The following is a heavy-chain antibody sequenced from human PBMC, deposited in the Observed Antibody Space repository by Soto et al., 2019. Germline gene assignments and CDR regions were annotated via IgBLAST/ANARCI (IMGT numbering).Heavy chain of an antibody. D-gene: IGHD3-22*01. V-gene: IGHV3-30*18. J-gene: IGHJ4*02. CDR3: AKIGGYYYDSSGFSNWDY. CDR1: GFTFRNYG. CDR2: ISYDGSIK. Sequence: GGSLRLSCAASGFTFRNYGMHWARQAPGKGLEWVAVISYDGSIKYYADSVQGRFTISRDNSKNTLYLQMNSLRAEDTAVYFCAKIGGYYYDSSGFSNWDYWGQGTLVTVSS.